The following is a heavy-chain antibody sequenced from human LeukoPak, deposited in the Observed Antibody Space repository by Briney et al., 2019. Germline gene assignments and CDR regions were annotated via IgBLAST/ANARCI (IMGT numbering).Heavy chain of an antibody. CDR3: ASTPFYDYVWGSYRYRGLFDN. CDR1: GFTFSSYA. J-gene: IGHJ4*02. V-gene: IGHV3-23*01. CDR2: TSDRGDYT. D-gene: IGHD3-16*02. Sequence: PGGSLRLSCAASGFTFSSYAMSWVRQAPGKGLEWVSGTSDRGDYTYYADSVKGRFTISRDNSKNTLYLQMNSLRVEDTAVYYCASTPFYDYVWGSYRYRGLFDNWGQGTLVSVSS.